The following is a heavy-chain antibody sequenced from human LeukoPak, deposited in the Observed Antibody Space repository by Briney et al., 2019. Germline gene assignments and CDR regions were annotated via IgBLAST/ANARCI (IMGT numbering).Heavy chain of an antibody. CDR3: AKEFQGIAVAGDFDY. D-gene: IGHD6-19*01. V-gene: IGHV3-30*18. Sequence: GRSLRLSCAASGFTFSSYGMPWVRQAPGKGLEWVAVISYDGSNKYYADSVKGRFTISRDNSKNTLYLQMNSLRAGDTAVYYCAKEFQGIAVAGDFDYWGQGTLVTVSS. CDR1: GFTFSSYG. CDR2: ISYDGSNK. J-gene: IGHJ4*02.